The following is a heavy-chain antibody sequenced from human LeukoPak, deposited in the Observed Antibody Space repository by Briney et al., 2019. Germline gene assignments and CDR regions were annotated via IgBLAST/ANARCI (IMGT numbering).Heavy chain of an antibody. J-gene: IGHJ4*02. V-gene: IGHV3-7*01. D-gene: IGHD6-13*01. Sequence: GGSLRLSCAASGFTFSTYWMSWVREAPGKGLEWVANINQDGSAKYYVDFVKGRFTISRDNAKNSLYLQMNSLRAEDTAVYYCARQPFDYWGQGTLVTVSS. CDR2: INQDGSAK. CDR1: GFTFSTYW. CDR3: ARQPFDY.